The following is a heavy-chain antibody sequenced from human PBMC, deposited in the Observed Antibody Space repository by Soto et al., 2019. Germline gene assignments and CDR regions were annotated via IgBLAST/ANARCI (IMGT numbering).Heavy chain of an antibody. D-gene: IGHD3-10*01. V-gene: IGHV3-30*18. CDR3: AKDRSTYYLVPPFDP. Sequence: GGSLRLSCAASGFPFTSFGIHWVRQAPGKGLEWVAVVSYDGIDENYADSVKGRFTISRDNSKNTLYLQMNSLRAEDTAVYYCAKDRSTYYLVPPFDPWGQGTLVTVSS. CDR2: VSYDGIDE. CDR1: GFPFTSFG. J-gene: IGHJ5*02.